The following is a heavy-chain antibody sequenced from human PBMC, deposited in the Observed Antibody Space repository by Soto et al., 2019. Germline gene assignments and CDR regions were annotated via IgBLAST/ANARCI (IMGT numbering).Heavy chain of an antibody. J-gene: IGHJ6*02. CDR3: ARHLIVGATPYYYYGMDV. CDR1: GGTFSSYA. Sequence: SVKVSCKASGGTFSSYAISWVRQAPGQGLEWMGGIIPIFVTSNYAQKFQGRVTITADESTSTAYMELSSLRSEDTAVYYCARHLIVGATPYYYYGMDVWGQGTTVTVSS. CDR2: IIPIFVTS. D-gene: IGHD1-26*01. V-gene: IGHV1-69*13.